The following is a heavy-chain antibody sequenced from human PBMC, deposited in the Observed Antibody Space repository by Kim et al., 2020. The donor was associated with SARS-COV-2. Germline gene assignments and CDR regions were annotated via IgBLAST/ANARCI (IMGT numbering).Heavy chain of an antibody. CDR1: GGSFSGYY. CDR3: ARGGMYSSGWYDY. Sequence: SETLSLTCAVYGGSFSGYYWSWIRQPPGKGLEWIGEINHSGSTNYNPSLKRRVTISVDTSKNQFSLKLSSVTAADTAVYYCARGGMYSSGWYDYWGQGTLVTVSS. J-gene: IGHJ4*02. V-gene: IGHV4-34*01. CDR2: INHSGST. D-gene: IGHD6-19*01.